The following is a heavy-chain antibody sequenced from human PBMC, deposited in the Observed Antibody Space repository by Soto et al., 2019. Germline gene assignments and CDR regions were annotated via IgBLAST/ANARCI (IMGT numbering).Heavy chain of an antibody. D-gene: IGHD1-26*01. CDR3: ARGLVGATTAFDC. CDR1: GFTVSSSY. CDR2: IYRPGST. V-gene: IGHV3-53*02. Sequence: EVQVVETGGGLIQSGGSLRLSCAASGFTVSSSYMSWVRQAPGQGLEWVSTIYRPGSTYYADSVKGRFTISRDNSKNTLYLQMNSLRAEDTAVYYCARGLVGATTAFDCWGQGTLVTVSS. J-gene: IGHJ4*02.